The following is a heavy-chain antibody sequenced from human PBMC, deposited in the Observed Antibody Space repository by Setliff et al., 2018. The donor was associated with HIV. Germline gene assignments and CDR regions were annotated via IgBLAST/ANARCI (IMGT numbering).Heavy chain of an antibody. CDR3: ARHGVGYCSSTSCYGVPYYYMDV. Sequence: KTSETLSLTCTVSGGSISSSSYYWGWIRQPPGKGLEWIGSIYYSGSTYYNPSLKSRVTISVDTSKNQFSLKLSSVTAADTAVYYCARHGVGYCSSTSCYGVPYYYMDVWGKGTTVTVSS. J-gene: IGHJ6*03. V-gene: IGHV4-39*01. CDR1: GGSISSSSYY. CDR2: IYYSGST. D-gene: IGHD2-2*01.